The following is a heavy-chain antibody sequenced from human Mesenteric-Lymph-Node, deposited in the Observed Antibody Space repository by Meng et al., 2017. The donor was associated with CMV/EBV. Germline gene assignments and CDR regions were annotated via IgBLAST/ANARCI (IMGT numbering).Heavy chain of an antibody. Sequence: GESLKISCAASGFTFSSYGMHWVRQAPGKGLEWVAFIRYDGSNKYYADSVKGRFTISRDNSKNTLYLQMNSLRAEDTAVYYCAKQKYDYGDYPLLDWGQGTLVTVSS. J-gene: IGHJ4*02. CDR3: AKQKYDYGDYPLLD. V-gene: IGHV3-30*02. CDR1: GFTFSSYG. D-gene: IGHD4-17*01. CDR2: IRYDGSNK.